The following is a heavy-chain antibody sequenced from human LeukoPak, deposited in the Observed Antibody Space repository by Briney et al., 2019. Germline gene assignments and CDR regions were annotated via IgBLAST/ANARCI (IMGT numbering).Heavy chain of an antibody. Sequence: GRSLRLSCAASGFTFSSYGMNWVRQAPGKGLEWVSSISSSSSYIYYADSVKGRFTISRDNAKNSLYLQMNSLRAEDTAVYYCARGYCSGGSCNRRWFDPWGQGTLVTVSS. CDR3: ARGYCSGGSCNRRWFDP. CDR1: GFTFSSYG. D-gene: IGHD2-15*01. CDR2: ISSSSSYI. V-gene: IGHV3-21*01. J-gene: IGHJ5*02.